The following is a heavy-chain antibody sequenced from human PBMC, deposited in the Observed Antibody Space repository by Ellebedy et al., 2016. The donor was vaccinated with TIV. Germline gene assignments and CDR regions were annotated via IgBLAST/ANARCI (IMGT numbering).Heavy chain of an antibody. CDR2: IFYSGTP. D-gene: IGHD3-10*01. V-gene: IGHV4-39*01. J-gene: IGHJ6*02. CDR1: GGSITSSTYY. CDR3: ASGQFDDMAV. Sequence: SETLSLXCSVSGGSITSSTYYWGWIRQPPGKGLEWIGSIFYSGTPYYNPSLKSRVTISVDTSKTQFSLKVSSVTAADTAVYYCASGQFDDMAVWGQGTTVTASS.